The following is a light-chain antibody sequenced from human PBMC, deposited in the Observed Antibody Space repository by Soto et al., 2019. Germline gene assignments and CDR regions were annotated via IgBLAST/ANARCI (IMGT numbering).Light chain of an antibody. CDR3: QHRSSWPRT. Sequence: EIVMTQSPATLSVSPGERATLSCRASQSVSSNLAWYQQKPGQAPRLLIYGASTRATGIPDRFSGSGSGTDFTLTISGLEPEDFAVYYCQHRSSWPRTFGQGTKVDIK. CDR1: QSVSSN. V-gene: IGKV3D-15*01. CDR2: GAS. J-gene: IGKJ1*01.